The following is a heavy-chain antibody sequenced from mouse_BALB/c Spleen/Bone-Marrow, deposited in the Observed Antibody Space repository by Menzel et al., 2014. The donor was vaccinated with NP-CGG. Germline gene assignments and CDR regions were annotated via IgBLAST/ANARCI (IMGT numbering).Heavy chain of an antibody. CDR2: IWSGGST. J-gene: IGHJ2*01. Sequence: VKLVESGPGLVQPSQSLSITCTVSGFSLISYGVHWVRQSPGKGLEWLGVIWSGGSTDYNVAFISRLSISKDNSKSQVFFKMNRRQANDTAIYYCARRGLYGYDFDYWGQGTTLTVSS. D-gene: IGHD2-2*01. CDR3: ARRGLYGYDFDY. CDR1: GFSLISYG. V-gene: IGHV2-2*02.